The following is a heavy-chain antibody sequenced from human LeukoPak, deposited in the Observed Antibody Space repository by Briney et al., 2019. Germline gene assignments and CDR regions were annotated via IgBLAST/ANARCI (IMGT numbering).Heavy chain of an antibody. Sequence: EASVTVSCKASGYTFTNYAVHWVRQAPGQRLEWMGWINAGNGNTKYSQKFQDRVTITRDTSASTVYMELSSLRSEDTSVYYCARSSGFGMDVWGQGTTVTVSS. V-gene: IGHV1-3*01. D-gene: IGHD6-19*01. CDR1: GYTFTNYA. CDR3: ARSSGFGMDV. J-gene: IGHJ6*02. CDR2: INAGNGNT.